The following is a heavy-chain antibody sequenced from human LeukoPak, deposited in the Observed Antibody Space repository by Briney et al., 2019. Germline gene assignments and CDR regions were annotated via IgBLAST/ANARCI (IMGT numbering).Heavy chain of an antibody. CDR3: ARDAEVVPAAIPGDWFDP. Sequence: PSETLSLTCTVSGGSISSGGYYWSWIRQPPGKGLEWIGYIYHSGSTYYNPSLKSRVTISVDRSKNQFSLKLSSATAADTAVYYCARDAEVVPAAIPGDWFDPWGQGTLVTVSS. CDR2: IYHSGST. J-gene: IGHJ5*02. CDR1: GGSISSGGYY. V-gene: IGHV4-30-2*01. D-gene: IGHD2-2*02.